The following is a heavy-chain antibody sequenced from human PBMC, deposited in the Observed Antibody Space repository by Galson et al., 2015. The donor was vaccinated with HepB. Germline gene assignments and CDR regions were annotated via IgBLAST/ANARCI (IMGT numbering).Heavy chain of an antibody. CDR3: ASAAGGLGSSGYYYLDY. D-gene: IGHD3-22*01. J-gene: IGHJ4*02. CDR2: INPSGGST. CDR1: GYTFTSYY. Sequence: SVKVSCKASGYTFTSYYMHWVRQAPGQGLEWMGIINPSGGSTSYAQKFQGRVTMTRDTSTSTVYMELSSLRSEDTAVYYCASAAGGLGSSGYYYLDYWGQGTLVTVSS. V-gene: IGHV1-46*01.